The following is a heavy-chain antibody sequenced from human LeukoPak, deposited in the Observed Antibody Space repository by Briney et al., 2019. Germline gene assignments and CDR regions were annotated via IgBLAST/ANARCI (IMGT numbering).Heavy chain of an antibody. CDR2: ISSSGSTI. CDR1: GFMFGNYA. CDR3: AQIYTYGSSQFDY. D-gene: IGHD5-18*01. Sequence: GGSLRLSCAASGFMFGNYAMNWVRQAPGKGLEWVSYISSSGSTIYYADSVKGRFTISRDNAKNSLYLQMNSLRAEDTAVYYCAQIYTYGSSQFDYWGQGTLVTVSS. J-gene: IGHJ4*02. V-gene: IGHV3-48*03.